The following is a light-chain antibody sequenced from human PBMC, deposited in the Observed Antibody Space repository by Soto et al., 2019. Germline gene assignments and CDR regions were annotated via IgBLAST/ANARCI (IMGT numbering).Light chain of an antibody. Sequence: DIQMTQSPSSLSASVGDRVTITCRASQVISNYLAWYQQKPGKVPKVLIYAASTLQSGVPSRFSGSGSGTEFTLTISSLQPEDVATYYCQNYITAPWTFGQGTKVEIK. V-gene: IGKV1-27*01. CDR2: AAS. CDR3: QNYITAPWT. CDR1: QVISNY. J-gene: IGKJ1*01.